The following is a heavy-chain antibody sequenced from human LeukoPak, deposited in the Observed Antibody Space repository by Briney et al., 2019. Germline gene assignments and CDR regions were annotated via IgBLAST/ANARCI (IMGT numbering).Heavy chain of an antibody. CDR2: ISSSSSTI. J-gene: IGHJ4*02. CDR3: AREGSSWYWDFDY. Sequence: GGSLRLSCAASGFTFSSYSMNWVRQAPGKRLEWVSYISSSSSTIYYADSVKGRFTISRDNAKNSLYLQMNSLRAEDTAVYYCAREGSSWYWDFDYWGQGTLVTVSS. V-gene: IGHV3-48*01. D-gene: IGHD6-13*01. CDR1: GFTFSSYS.